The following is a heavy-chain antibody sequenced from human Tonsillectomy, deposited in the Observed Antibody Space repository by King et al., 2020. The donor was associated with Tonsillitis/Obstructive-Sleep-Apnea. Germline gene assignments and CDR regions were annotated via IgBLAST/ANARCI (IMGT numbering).Heavy chain of an antibody. CDR2: ISGSSSYT. V-gene: IGHV3-11*05. CDR1: GFTFSDYY. J-gene: IGHJ4*02. CDR3: ARDVNTGSSWSKRSDY. D-gene: IGHD6-13*01. Sequence: VQLVESGGGLVKPEGSLRLSCAASGFTFSDYYMSWVRQAPGKGLEWVSYISGSSSYTNYADSVKGRFTISRDNAKNSLYLHMYSLRPEDTALYYCARDVNTGSSWSKRSDYWGQGTLVTVSS.